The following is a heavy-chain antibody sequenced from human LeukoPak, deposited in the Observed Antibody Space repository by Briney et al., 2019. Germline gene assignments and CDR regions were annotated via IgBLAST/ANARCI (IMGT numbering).Heavy chain of an antibody. J-gene: IGHJ4*02. Sequence: ASVKVSCKASGYTFTGYYMHWVRQAPGQGLEWMGWINPNSGGTNYAQKFQGRVTMTRDTSISTAYMELSRLRSDDTAVYYCARDLHLYSSRVGGLNYWGQGTLVTVSS. CDR1: GYTFTGYY. CDR3: ARDLHLYSSRVGGLNY. D-gene: IGHD6-13*01. V-gene: IGHV1-2*02. CDR2: INPNSGGT.